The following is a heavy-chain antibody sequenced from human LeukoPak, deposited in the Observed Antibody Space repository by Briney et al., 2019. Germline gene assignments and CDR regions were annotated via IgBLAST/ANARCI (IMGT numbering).Heavy chain of an antibody. Sequence: SETLSLTCTVSGGSISSSSYYWGWIRQPPGKGLEWIGSIYYSGSTYYNPSLKSRVTVSVDTSKSQFSLRLTSVTAADTAVYYCARHVRFLEWLSSYYFDYWGQGTLVTVSS. CDR2: IYYSGST. CDR1: GGSISSSSYY. CDR3: ARHVRFLEWLSSYYFDY. J-gene: IGHJ4*02. V-gene: IGHV4-39*01. D-gene: IGHD3-3*01.